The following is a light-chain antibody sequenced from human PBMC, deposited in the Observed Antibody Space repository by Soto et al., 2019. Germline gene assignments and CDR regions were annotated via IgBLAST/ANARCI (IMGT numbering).Light chain of an antibody. Sequence: QAVLTQPPSVSGAPGQRVTISCTGNSSNLGAGYDVHWYQQLPGTAPKLLIYRNTNRPSGVPDRFSGSKSGTSASLAITGLQAADEADYYCQSYESSLSGSGVVFGGGTKLTVL. CDR2: RNT. J-gene: IGLJ2*01. CDR3: QSYESSLSGSGVV. V-gene: IGLV1-40*01. CDR1: SSNLGAGYD.